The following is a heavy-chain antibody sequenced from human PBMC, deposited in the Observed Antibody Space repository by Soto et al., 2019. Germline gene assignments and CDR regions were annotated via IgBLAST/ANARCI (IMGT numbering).Heavy chain of an antibody. Sequence: QVQLQESGPGLVKPSGTLSLTCTVSNGSISSSNWWSWVRQSPGKGLEWIGEVAQNGYVGSIPSLKDPLTILLDTPTSRFSLRLTSVTAADPAVYYCARNRLDGYDFDSWGQGILVTVSS. CDR2: VAQNGYV. D-gene: IGHD5-12*01. CDR1: NGSISSSNW. CDR3: ARNRLDGYDFDS. J-gene: IGHJ4*02. V-gene: IGHV4-4*02.